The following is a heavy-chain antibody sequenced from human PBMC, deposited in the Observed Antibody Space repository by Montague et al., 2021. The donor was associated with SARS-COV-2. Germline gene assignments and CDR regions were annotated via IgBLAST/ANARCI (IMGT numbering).Heavy chain of an antibody. V-gene: IGHV3-30-3*01. J-gene: IGHJ3*02. Sequence: SLRLSCAASGFTFSSYAMHWVRQAPGKGLEWVAVISYDGSNKYYADSVKGRFTISRDNSKNTLYLQMNSLRAEDTAVDYCARAAQKQYVLLWFGELLHDACDIWGQGTMVTVSS. CDR1: GFTFSSYA. CDR2: ISYDGSNK. CDR3: ARAAQKQYVLLWFGELLHDACDI. D-gene: IGHD3-10*01.